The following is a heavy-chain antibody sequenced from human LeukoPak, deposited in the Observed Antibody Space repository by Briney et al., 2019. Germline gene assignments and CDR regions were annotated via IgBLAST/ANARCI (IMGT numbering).Heavy chain of an antibody. Sequence: GGSLRLSCAASGFTFSSYAMSWVRQAPGKGLEWVSVIYSGGSTYYADSVKGRFTISRDNSKNTLYLQMNSLRAEDTAVYYCARDQVGYDFWSGKTYYYGMDVWGQGTTVTVSS. D-gene: IGHD3-3*01. CDR3: ARDQVGYDFWSGKTYYYGMDV. V-gene: IGHV3-53*01. J-gene: IGHJ6*02. CDR1: GFTFSSYA. CDR2: IYSGGST.